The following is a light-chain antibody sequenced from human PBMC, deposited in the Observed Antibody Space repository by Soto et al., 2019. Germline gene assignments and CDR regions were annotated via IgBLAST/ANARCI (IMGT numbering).Light chain of an antibody. Sequence: EIVMTQSPLSLPVTPGEPASISCRSRQSPLHSNGYNYLDWYLQKPGQSPQLLIYLGSNRASGVPDRFSGSGSGTDFTLKISRVEAEDVGVYYCMQALQTPRTFGQGTMLEIK. CDR2: LGS. CDR3: MQALQTPRT. J-gene: IGKJ2*02. V-gene: IGKV2-28*01. CDR1: QSPLHSNGYNY.